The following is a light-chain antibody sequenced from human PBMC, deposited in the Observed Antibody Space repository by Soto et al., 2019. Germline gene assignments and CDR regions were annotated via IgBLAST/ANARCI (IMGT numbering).Light chain of an antibody. Sequence: DIQMTQSPSSLSASVGDRVTITCRASQSISSWLAWYQQKPGKAPKLLIYAASSLQSGVPSRFSGSGSGTEFIFTISSLQPDDSATYYCQQYNGTFGQGTKVDIK. CDR1: QSISSW. CDR3: QQYNGT. CDR2: AAS. V-gene: IGKV1-5*01. J-gene: IGKJ1*01.